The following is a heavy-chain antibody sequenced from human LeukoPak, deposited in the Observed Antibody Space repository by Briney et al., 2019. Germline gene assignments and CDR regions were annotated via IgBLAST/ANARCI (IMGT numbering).Heavy chain of an antibody. V-gene: IGHV3-23*01. CDR2: ISGSGSSI. D-gene: IGHD3-3*01. Sequence: PGGSLRLSCAASGFTFSNYAVNWIRQAPGKGLKWVSVISGSGSSIYYTDSVKGRFTISRDNSKNTLYLQMNSLRAEDTAVYYCAMGATSWSGYSFPKIFQHWGRGTLVIVSS. J-gene: IGHJ1*01. CDR1: GFTFSNYA. CDR3: AMGATSWSGYSFPKIFQH.